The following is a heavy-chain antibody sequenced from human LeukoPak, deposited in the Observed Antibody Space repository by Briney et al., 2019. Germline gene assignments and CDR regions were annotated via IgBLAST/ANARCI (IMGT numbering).Heavy chain of an antibody. CDR3: ATDLPIYDFWSGYFDY. V-gene: IGHV1-24*01. CDR2: FNPEDGET. D-gene: IGHD3-3*01. Sequence: ASVKVSCKVSGYIFTELSMHWVRQAPGQGLEWMGGFNPEDGETFYAQKFQGRVNMTEDTSTDTAYMELSSLRSEDTAVYYCATDLPIYDFWSGYFDYWGQGTLVTVSS. J-gene: IGHJ4*02. CDR1: GYIFTELS.